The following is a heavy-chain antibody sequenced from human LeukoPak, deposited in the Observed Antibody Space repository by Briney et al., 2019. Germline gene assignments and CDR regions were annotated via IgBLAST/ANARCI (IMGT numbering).Heavy chain of an antibody. D-gene: IGHD3-22*01. CDR1: GGSFSGYY. J-gene: IGHJ4*02. CDR2: INHSGST. V-gene: IGHV4-34*01. CDR3: ARRRRYYDSSGYYGDRFDY. Sequence: SETLSLTCAVYGGSFSGYYWSWIRQPPGKGLEWIGEINHSGSTNYNPSLKSRVTISVDTSKNQFSLKLSSMTAADTAVYYCARRRRYYDSSGYYGDRFDYWGQGTLVTVSS.